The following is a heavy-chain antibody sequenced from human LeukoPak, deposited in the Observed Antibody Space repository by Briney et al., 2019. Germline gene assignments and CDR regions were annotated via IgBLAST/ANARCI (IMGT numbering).Heavy chain of an antibody. J-gene: IGHJ3*02. CDR2: IYPSGST. CDR1: DDSISGYY. D-gene: IGHD6-25*01. CDR3: ARRAAATRAFDI. V-gene: IGHV4-4*09. Sequence: SEALSLTCTVSDDSISGYYYIWIRQPPGKGLEWIAYIYPSGSTKYNPSLKSPVTVSVDTSKDQLSLRLSSVTAADTAVYYCARRAAATRAFDIRGQGTTVTVSS.